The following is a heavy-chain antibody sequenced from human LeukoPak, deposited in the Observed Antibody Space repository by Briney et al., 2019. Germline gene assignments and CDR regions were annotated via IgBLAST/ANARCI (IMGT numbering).Heavy chain of an antibody. CDR2: INHSGST. CDR1: GGSFSGYY. J-gene: IGHJ4*02. Sequence: SETLSLTCAVYGGSFSGYYWSWIRQPPGKGLEWIGEINHSGSTNYNPSLKSRGTISVDTSKNQFSLKLSSVTAADTAVYYCEFVPAAISRGDPIDYWGQGTLVTVSS. CDR3: EFVPAAISRGDPIDY. D-gene: IGHD2-2*01. V-gene: IGHV4-34*01.